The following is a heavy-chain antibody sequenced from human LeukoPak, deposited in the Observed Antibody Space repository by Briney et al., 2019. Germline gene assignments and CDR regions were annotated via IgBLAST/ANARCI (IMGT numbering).Heavy chain of an antibody. CDR3: ARDHANYGYYYYYHMDV. CDR1: GYTFTSYA. CDR2: INTSTGNP. V-gene: IGHV7-4-1*02. D-gene: IGHD3-16*01. Sequence: GASVKVSCKASGYTFTSYAMNWVRQAPGQGLEWMGWINTSTGNPTYAQGFTGRFVFSLDTSVSTAYLQISSLKAEDTAVYYCARDHANYGYYYYYHMDVWGKGTTVTVSS. J-gene: IGHJ6*03.